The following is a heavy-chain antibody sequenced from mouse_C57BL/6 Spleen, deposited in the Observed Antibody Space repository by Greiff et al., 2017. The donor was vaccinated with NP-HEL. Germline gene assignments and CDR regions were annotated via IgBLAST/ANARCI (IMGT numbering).Heavy chain of an antibody. D-gene: IGHD2-5*01. Sequence: VKLMESGPGLVAPSQSLSITCTVSGFSLTSYGVDWVRQSPGKGLEWLGVIWGGGSTNYNSALKSRLSISKDNSKSQFFLKMNSLQTDDTAMYYCASSDSNGVFAYWGQGTLVTVSA. CDR3: ASSDSNGVFAY. CDR1: GFSLTSYG. V-gene: IGHV2-6*01. CDR2: IWGGGST. J-gene: IGHJ3*01.